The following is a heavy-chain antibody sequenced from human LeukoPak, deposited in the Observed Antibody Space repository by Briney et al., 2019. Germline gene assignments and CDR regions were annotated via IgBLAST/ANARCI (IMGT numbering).Heavy chain of an antibody. CDR3: ARAGGTNGVDDYMDV. V-gene: IGHV1-8*02. Sequence: GASVKVSCKASGGTFSSCAISWVRQATGQGLEWMGWMNPNSGNTGYAQKFQGRVTMTRNTSISTAYMELSSLRSEDSAVYYCARAGGTNGVDDYMDVWGKGTTVTVSS. CDR1: GGTFSSCA. D-gene: IGHD2-8*01. J-gene: IGHJ6*03. CDR2: MNPNSGNT.